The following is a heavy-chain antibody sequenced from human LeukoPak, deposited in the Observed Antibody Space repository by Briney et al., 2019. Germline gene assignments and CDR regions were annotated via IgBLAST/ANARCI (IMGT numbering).Heavy chain of an antibody. J-gene: IGHJ4*02. CDR2: ISYDGSNK. V-gene: IGHV3-30*03. CDR1: GFTFSSYG. Sequence: GGSLRLSCAASGFTFSSYGMHWVRQAPGKGLEWVAVISYDGSNKYYADSVKGRFTISRDNAKNSLYLQMDSLRAEDTAVYYCAVSLRYLEWLFSQGFDYWGQGTLVTVSS. CDR3: AVSLRYLEWLFSQGFDY. D-gene: IGHD3-3*01.